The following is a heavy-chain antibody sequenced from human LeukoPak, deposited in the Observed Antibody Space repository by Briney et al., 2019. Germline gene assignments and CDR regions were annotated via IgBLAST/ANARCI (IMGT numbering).Heavy chain of an antibody. D-gene: IGHD6-6*01. CDR2: IGTAGDT. Sequence: GGSLRLSCAASGFTFTTYDMHWVRQATGKGLEWVSAIGTAGDTYYPGSVKGRFTISRENAKNSLYLQMNSLRAGDTAVYYCARRYQYSSSHKFDYWGQGTLVTVSS. V-gene: IGHV3-13*01. J-gene: IGHJ4*02. CDR1: GFTFTTYD. CDR3: ARRYQYSSSHKFDY.